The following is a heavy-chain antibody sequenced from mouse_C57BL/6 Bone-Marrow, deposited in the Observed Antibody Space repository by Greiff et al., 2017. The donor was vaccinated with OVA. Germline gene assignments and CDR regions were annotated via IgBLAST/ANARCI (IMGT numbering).Heavy chain of an antibody. V-gene: IGHV1-26*01. Sequence: EVQLQQPGAELVKPGASVKISCKASGYTFTDYYMNWVKQSHGKSLEWIGDINPNNGGTSYNQKFKGKATLTVDKSSSTAYMELRSLTSEDSAVYYCGITTVVANYAMDYWGQGTSVTVSS. CDR2: INPNNGGT. CDR1: GYTFTDYY. D-gene: IGHD1-1*01. CDR3: GITTVVANYAMDY. J-gene: IGHJ4*01.